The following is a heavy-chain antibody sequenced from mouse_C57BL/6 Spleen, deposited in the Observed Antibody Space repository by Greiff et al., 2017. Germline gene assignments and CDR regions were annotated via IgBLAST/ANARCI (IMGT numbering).Heavy chain of an antibody. CDR1: GYTFTSYW. V-gene: IGHV1-64*01. D-gene: IGHD1-1*01. Sequence: QVQLQQPGAELVKPGASVKLSCKASGYTFTSYWMHWVKQRPGQGLEWIGMIHPNSGSTNYNEKFKSKATLTVAKSSSTAYMQLSSLTSEDSAVYYGAREENYGSSFGDYWGQGTTLPVSS. CDR3: AREENYGSSFGDY. CDR2: IHPNSGST. J-gene: IGHJ2*01.